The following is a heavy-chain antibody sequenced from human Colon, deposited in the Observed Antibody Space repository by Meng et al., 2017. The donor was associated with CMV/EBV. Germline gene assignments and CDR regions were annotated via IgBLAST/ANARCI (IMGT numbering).Heavy chain of an antibody. J-gene: IGHJ4*02. D-gene: IGHD4-23*01. CDR3: AKDLLSLTLDY. Sequence: SCAAAGFTFSSYAMSWVRQAPGKGLEWVSAISGSGGSTYYADSVKGRFTISRDNSKNTLYLQMNSLRAEDTAVYYCAKDLLSLTLDYWGQGTLVTVSS. CDR1: GFTFSSYA. V-gene: IGHV3-23*01. CDR2: ISGSGGST.